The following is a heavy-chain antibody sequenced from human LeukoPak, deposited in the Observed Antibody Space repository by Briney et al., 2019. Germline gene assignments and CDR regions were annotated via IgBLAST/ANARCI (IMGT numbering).Heavy chain of an antibody. D-gene: IGHD3-22*01. CDR1: GYTFTTYD. V-gene: IGHV1-8*01. J-gene: IGHJ4*02. CDR2: MNPNSGDT. CDR3: ARGLGDYYDTSEYCYAVPAH. Sequence: SVKVSCKASGYTFTTYDITWVRQATGQGLEWMGWMNPNSGDTAYAQKFQGRVAMTRDTSINTAYMELSSLRSEDTAVYYCARGLGDYYDTSEYCYAVPAHWGQGTLVTVSS.